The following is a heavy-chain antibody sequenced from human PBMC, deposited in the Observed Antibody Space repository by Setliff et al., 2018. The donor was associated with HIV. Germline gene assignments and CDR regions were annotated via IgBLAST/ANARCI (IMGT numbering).Heavy chain of an antibody. J-gene: IGHJ4*02. CDR2: IYHSGIT. CDR1: GYSISSGYY. CDR3: ARGPPFAY. V-gene: IGHV4-38-2*02. Sequence: KPSETLSLTCTVSGYSISSGYYWGWIRQPPGKGLEWIGSIYHSGITNYNPSLESRVTVSEDTSRHQFSLKLTSVTADDTAIYYCARGPPFAYWGQGLLVTVSS.